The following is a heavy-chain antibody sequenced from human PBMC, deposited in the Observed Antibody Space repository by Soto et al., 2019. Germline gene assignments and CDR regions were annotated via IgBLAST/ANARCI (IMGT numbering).Heavy chain of an antibody. Sequence: GGSLRLSCAASGFTFSSYGFHWVRQAPGKGLEWVTVISYDGSKKYYADSVKGRFTISRDDSRNTLYLQMNSLRAEDTAMYYCAKEVPAGLSGLKIYGCDVGVQGTTVTVPS. D-gene: IGHD3-9*01. CDR3: AKEVPAGLSGLKIYGCDV. CDR1: GFTFSSYG. CDR2: ISYDGSKK. J-gene: IGHJ6*01. V-gene: IGHV3-30*18.